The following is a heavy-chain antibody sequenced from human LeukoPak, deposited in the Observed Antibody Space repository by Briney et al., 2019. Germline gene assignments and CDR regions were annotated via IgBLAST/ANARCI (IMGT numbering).Heavy chain of an antibody. CDR1: GGSFSGYY. J-gene: IGHJ5*02. CDR3: ARNEWPQLSRSWFDP. V-gene: IGHV4-34*01. CDR2: INHSGST. Sequence: SETLSLTCAVYGGSFSGYYWSWIRQPPGKGLEWIGEINHSGSTNYNPSLKGRVTISVDTSKNQSSLKLSSVTAADTAVYYCARNEWPQLSRSWFDPWGQGTLVTVSS. D-gene: IGHD6-13*01.